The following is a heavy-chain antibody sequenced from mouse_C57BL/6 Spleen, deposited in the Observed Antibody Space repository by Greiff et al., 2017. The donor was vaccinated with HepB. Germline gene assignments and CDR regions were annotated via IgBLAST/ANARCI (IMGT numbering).Heavy chain of an antibody. J-gene: IGHJ2*01. CDR2: IRHKANNHAT. CDR1: GFTFSDAW. V-gene: IGHV6-6*01. D-gene: IGHD1-1*01. CDR3: TALFITLNPFDY. Sequence: EVHLVESGGGLVQPGGSVKLSCAASGFTFSDAWMDWVRQSPEKGLEWVAEIRHKANNHATYYAESVKGRFTISRDDSESSVYLRMNSLRAEDTGIYYCTALFITLNPFDYWGQGPTLTVSS.